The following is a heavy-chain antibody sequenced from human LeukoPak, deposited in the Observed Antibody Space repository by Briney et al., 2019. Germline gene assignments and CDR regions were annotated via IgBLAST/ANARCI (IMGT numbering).Heavy chain of an antibody. V-gene: IGHV3-30-3*01. CDR2: ISYDGNNK. Sequence: GGSLRLSCAASGFTFNHFAMHWVRQAPGKGLEWVAVISYDGNNKYHADSVKGRLTISRDNSKNTLYLQMNSLRAEDTAVYYCAREGGLVSQLFDYWGQGTLVTVSS. D-gene: IGHD2-8*01. CDR1: GFTFNHFA. CDR3: AREGGLVSQLFDY. J-gene: IGHJ4*02.